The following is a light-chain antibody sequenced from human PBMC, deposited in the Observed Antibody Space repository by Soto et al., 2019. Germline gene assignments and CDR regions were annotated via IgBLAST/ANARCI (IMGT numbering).Light chain of an antibody. CDR3: GTWDSSLSAYV. Sequence: QSVLTQPHSVSAAPGQKVTISCSGSSSNIGNNYVSWYQQLPGTAHKLLIYENNKRPSGIPDRFSGSKSGTSATLGITGLQTGDEADYYCGTWDSSLSAYVFGTGTKVTVL. J-gene: IGLJ1*01. CDR2: ENN. V-gene: IGLV1-51*02. CDR1: SSNIGNNY.